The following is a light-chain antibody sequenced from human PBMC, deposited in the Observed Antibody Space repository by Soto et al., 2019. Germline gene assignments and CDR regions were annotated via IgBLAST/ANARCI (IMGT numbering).Light chain of an antibody. V-gene: IGKV3-15*01. CDR2: ATS. Sequence: IVVTQSPATLSVSPGERATLSCRASQSVGNNFAWYQQKPGQAPRLLIFATSTRATGVPARFSGSGSGTEFTLTISSLQSEDFAGYYCQQYGDWPLTFGGGAKVEIE. CDR1: QSVGNN. J-gene: IGKJ4*01. CDR3: QQYGDWPLT.